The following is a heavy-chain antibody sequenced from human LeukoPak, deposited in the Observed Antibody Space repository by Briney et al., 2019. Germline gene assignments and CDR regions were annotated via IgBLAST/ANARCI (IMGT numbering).Heavy chain of an antibody. D-gene: IGHD1-26*01. V-gene: IGHV4-59*08. CDR2: IYYSGST. J-gene: IGHJ4*02. CDR3: ARSGSASWAD. Sequence: KPSETLSLTCTVSGGSISSYYWSWIRQPPGKGLEWIGYIYYSGSTSYNPSLKSRVTISVDTSKNQFSLNLRSVTAADTAVYYCARSGSASWADWGQGTLVTVSS. CDR1: GGSISSYY.